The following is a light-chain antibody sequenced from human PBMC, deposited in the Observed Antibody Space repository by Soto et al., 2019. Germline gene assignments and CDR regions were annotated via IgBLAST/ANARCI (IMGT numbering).Light chain of an antibody. V-gene: IGKV3-20*01. CDR2: AAS. Sequence: EVVMTQSPATLSVSPGEGVTLSCRASQSISSYLAWYQQKPGQAPRLLIYAASTRATGIPDRFSGSGSGTDFTLTISRLEPEDFAVFYCQQYAVSPITFGQGTRLEIK. J-gene: IGKJ5*01. CDR3: QQYAVSPIT. CDR1: QSISSY.